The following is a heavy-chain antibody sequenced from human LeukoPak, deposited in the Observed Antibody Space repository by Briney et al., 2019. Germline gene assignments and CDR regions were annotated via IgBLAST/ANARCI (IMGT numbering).Heavy chain of an antibody. V-gene: IGHV1-3*01. CDR1: GYTFTSYA. Sequence: ASVKVSCKASGYTFTSYAMHWVRQAPGQRLEWMGWINAGNGNTKYSQKFQGRVTITRDTSASTAYMELSSLRSEDTAVYYCATDRIVGARGYYGMDVWGQGTTVTVSS. D-gene: IGHD1-26*01. CDR2: INAGNGNT. CDR3: ATDRIVGARGYYGMDV. J-gene: IGHJ6*02.